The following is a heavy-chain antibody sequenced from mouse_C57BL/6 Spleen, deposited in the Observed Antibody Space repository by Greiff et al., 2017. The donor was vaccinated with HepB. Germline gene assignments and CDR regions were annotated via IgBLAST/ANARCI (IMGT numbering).Heavy chain of an antibody. Sequence: VQLQQSGPELVKPGASVKISCKASGYTFTDYYMNWVKQSHGKSLEWIGDINPNNGGTSYNQKFKGKATLTVDKSSSTAYMELRSLTSEDSAVYYCATGSSRSYWCFDVWGTGTTVTVSS. CDR2: INPNNGGT. V-gene: IGHV1-26*01. CDR1: GYTFTDYY. CDR3: ATGSSRSYWCFDV. D-gene: IGHD1-1*01. J-gene: IGHJ1*03.